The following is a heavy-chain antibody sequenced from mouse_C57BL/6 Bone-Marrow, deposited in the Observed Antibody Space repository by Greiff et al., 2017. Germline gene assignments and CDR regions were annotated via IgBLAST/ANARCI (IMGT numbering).Heavy chain of an antibody. V-gene: IGHV1-82*01. Sequence: QVQLKESGPELVKPGASVKISCKASGYAFSSSWMNWVKQRPGKGLEWIGRIYPGDGDTNYNGKFKGKATLTADKSSSTAYMQLSSLTSEDSAVYFCAKWSGRHYMDYWGQGTTLTVSS. CDR3: AKWSGRHYMDY. D-gene: IGHD1-1*01. CDR1: GYAFSSSW. CDR2: IYPGDGDT. J-gene: IGHJ2*01.